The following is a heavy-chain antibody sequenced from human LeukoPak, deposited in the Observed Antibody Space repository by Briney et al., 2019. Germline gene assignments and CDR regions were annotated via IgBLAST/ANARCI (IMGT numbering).Heavy chain of an antibody. J-gene: IGHJ4*02. CDR3: ARTYYDLLTAVDY. V-gene: IGHV3-30-3*01. CDR2: ISYDGSNR. D-gene: IGHD3-9*01. Sequence: GGSLRLSCAASGFTFSNYAMHWVRQAPGKGLEWVAVISYDGSNRYYADSVKGRFTISRDNSKNTLYLQMNSLRAEDTAVYHCARTYYDLLTAVDYWGQGTQVTVSP. CDR1: GFTFSNYA.